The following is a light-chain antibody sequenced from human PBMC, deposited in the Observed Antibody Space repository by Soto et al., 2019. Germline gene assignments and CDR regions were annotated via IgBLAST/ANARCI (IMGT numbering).Light chain of an antibody. J-gene: IGKJ4*01. CDR3: LQDYNYPLT. Sequence: IVMTQSPLSLAVTPGRPASSSCRSSQGFLYSDGDNYLDWYQQKPGKAPKLLIYAAYSLQSGVTSRFSGSGSGTDFTLTISSLQPEDFATYYCLQDYNYPLTFGGGTQVEIK. CDR1: QGFLYSDGDNY. CDR2: AAY. V-gene: IGKV1-6*02.